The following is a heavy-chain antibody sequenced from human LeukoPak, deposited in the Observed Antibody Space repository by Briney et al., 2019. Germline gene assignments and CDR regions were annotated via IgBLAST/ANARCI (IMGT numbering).Heavy chain of an antibody. CDR3: ARDRAYSNYYYYYIDV. CDR2: IYTSGGT. CDR1: GGSISSYY. V-gene: IGHV4-4*07. Sequence: SETLSLTCTVSGGSISSYYWSWIRQTAGKGRERSGRIYTSGGTNYNPYLKSRVTISVETSKKQFSLKLSSVTAADTAVYYSARDRAYSNYYYYYIDVWGKGTTVTVSS. D-gene: IGHD4-11*01. J-gene: IGHJ6*03.